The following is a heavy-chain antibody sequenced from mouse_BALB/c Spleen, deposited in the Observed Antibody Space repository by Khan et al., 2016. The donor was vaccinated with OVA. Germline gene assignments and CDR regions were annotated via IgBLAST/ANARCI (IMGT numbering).Heavy chain of an antibody. Sequence: VQLKQSGAELVKPGASVKLSCTASGFTIKDTYIYWVNQRPEQGLEWIGRIEPANGNTKYDPKFQGKATITADTSANTAYLQLSSLTSEDTAVYYCARMNAWGQGTTLTGSS. CDR1: GFTIKDTY. J-gene: IGHJ2*01. CDR3: ARMNA. CDR2: IEPANGNT. V-gene: IGHV14-3*02.